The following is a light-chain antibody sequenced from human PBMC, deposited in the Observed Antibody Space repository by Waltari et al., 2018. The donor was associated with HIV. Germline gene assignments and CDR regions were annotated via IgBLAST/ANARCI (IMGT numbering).Light chain of an antibody. Sequence: QSVLTQPPSASGTPGQRVTISCSGSSPHIGNNHVEWYQQLPGTAPKLLIYSNNQRPSGVPDRISGAKSGTSASLAIGGLQSDDEADYYCASWEDSLHGPVFGGGTKLTVL. CDR2: SNN. J-gene: IGLJ2*01. CDR1: SPHIGNNH. V-gene: IGLV1-44*01. CDR3: ASWEDSLHGPV.